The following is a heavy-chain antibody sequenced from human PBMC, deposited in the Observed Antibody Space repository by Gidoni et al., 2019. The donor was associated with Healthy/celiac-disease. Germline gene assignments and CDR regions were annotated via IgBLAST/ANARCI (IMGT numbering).Heavy chain of an antibody. CDR3: AKESRSGRAGGYFDY. V-gene: IGHV3-23*01. CDR2: IRGSGGST. D-gene: IGHD3-10*01. CDR1: GFTFSSYA. J-gene: IGHJ4*02. Sequence: EVQLLESGGGLVQPGGSLRLSCAASGFTFSSYAMSWVRQATGKGLEWVAAIRGSGGSTYYADSVKGRFTISRDNSKNTLYLQMNSLRAEDTAVYDCAKESRSGRAGGYFDYWGQGTLVTVSS.